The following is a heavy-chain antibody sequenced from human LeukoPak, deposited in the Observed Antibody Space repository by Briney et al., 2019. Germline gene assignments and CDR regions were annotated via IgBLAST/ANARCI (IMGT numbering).Heavy chain of an antibody. Sequence: GGSLRLSCAASGLTFSRHAMIWVRQAPGKGLEWVSSISGSGGSTYYADSVKGRFTISRDNAKNTLYLQMNSLRAEDTAVYYCAKDYGDLKEDFWGQGTLVNVSS. CDR1: GLTFSRHA. V-gene: IGHV3-23*01. CDR3: AKDYGDLKEDF. D-gene: IGHD4-17*01. CDR2: ISGSGGST. J-gene: IGHJ4*02.